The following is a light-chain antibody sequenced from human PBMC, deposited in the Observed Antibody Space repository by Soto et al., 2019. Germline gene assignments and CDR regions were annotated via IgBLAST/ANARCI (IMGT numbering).Light chain of an antibody. CDR2: GAS. V-gene: IGKV2-28*01. CDR1: QSLLHSNGYNY. Sequence: DIVMTQSPLSLPVTPGEPASISCRSSQSLLHSNGYNYLEWYLQKPGQSPQLLIYGASSRATGIPARFSGSGSGTEFTLTVSSLQSDDFAVYYCQQYDEWPLTFGQGTKVDIK. J-gene: IGKJ1*01. CDR3: QQYDEWPLT.